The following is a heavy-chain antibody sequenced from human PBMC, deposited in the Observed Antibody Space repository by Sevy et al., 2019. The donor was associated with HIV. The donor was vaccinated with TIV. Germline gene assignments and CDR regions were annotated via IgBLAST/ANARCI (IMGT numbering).Heavy chain of an antibody. CDR2: IYYSGST. CDR3: ARGDSGHFDY. Sequence: SETLSLTCTVSGGSISSYYWSWIRQPPGKGLEWIGYIYYSGSTNYNPSLKSRVTISVDTSKNQFSLKLSSVTASDTAVYYCARGDSGHFDYWGQGTLVTVSS. V-gene: IGHV4-59*01. CDR1: GGSISSYY. D-gene: IGHD3-10*01. J-gene: IGHJ4*02.